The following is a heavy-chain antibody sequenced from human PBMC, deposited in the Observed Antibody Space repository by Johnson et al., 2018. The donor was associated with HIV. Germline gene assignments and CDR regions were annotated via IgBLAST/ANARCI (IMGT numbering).Heavy chain of an antibody. D-gene: IGHD3-10*01. Sequence: VQLVESGGGVVRPGGSLRLSCAASGFTFDDYAMHWVRQAPGKGLEWVSGISWNSGSIGYADSVKGRFTISRDNAKNSLCLQMNSLRAEDTALYYCARDRGAAARYDALDIWGQGTMVTVSS. V-gene: IGHV3-9*01. CDR2: ISWNSGSI. J-gene: IGHJ3*02. CDR3: ARDRGAAARYDALDI. CDR1: GFTFDDYA.